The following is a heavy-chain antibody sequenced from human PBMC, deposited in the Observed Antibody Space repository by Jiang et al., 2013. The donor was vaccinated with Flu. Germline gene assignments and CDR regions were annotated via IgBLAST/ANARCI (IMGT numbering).Heavy chain of an antibody. CDR2: TYYRAKWYT. CDR1: GDSVSSSSGS. J-gene: IGHJ4*02. Sequence: QTLSLTCGISGDSVSSSSGSWNWIRQSPSRGLEWLGRTYYRAKWYTDYAGSVQSRIIINPDTSKNQFSLQLNSVTHEDTAVYFCARETTEVTSVPDYWGRGTLVTVSS. CDR3: ARETTEVTSVPDY. V-gene: IGHV6-1*01. D-gene: IGHD4-23*01.